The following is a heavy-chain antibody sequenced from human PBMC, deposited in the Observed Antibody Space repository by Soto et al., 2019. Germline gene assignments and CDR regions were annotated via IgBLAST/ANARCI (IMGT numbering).Heavy chain of an antibody. D-gene: IGHD7-27*01. CDR3: ASVTETGNSVY. V-gene: IGHV4-59*11. J-gene: IGHJ4*01. CDR2: IYYSGST. Sequence: TSETLSLTCTVSGDCISSRHYWSWIRQPPGKGLEWIGYIYYSGSTNYNPSLKSRVTISVDTSKNQFSLKLTSVTAADTVVYYCASVTETGNSVYWGQGSLVIVSS. CDR1: GDCISSRHY.